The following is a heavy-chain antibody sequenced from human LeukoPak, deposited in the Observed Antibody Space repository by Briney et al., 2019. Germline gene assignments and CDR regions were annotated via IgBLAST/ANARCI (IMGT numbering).Heavy chain of an antibody. D-gene: IGHD3-10*01. V-gene: IGHV1-2*02. CDR3: ARDLSLLWFGEFS. CDR1: GYTFTGYY. CDR2: INPNSGGT. Sequence: ASVKVSCKASGYTFTGYYIHWVRQAPGQGLEWMGWINPNSGGTNYAQKFQGRVTMTRDTSISTAYMELSRLRSDDTAVYYCARDLSLLWFGEFSWGQGTLVTVSS. J-gene: IGHJ4*02.